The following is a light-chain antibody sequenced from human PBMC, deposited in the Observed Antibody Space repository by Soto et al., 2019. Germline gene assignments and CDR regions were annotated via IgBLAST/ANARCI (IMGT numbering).Light chain of an antibody. CDR2: DAS. CDR1: QDINNY. CDR3: QQYDNLPLT. V-gene: IGKV1-33*01. Sequence: DIQMTQSPSSLSASVGDRVTITCQASQDINNYLNWYKQKPGKAPKLLIYDASTLETGVPSRFSGSGSGTDFTFTISSMQPEDIATYYCQQYDNLPLTFCGGTNVEI. J-gene: IGKJ4*01.